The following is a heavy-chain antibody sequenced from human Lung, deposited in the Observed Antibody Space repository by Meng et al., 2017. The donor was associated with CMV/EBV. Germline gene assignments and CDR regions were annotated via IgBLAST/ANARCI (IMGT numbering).Heavy chain of an antibody. Sequence: ESLKISCAASGFTFSSYDMHWVRQGTGKGLEWVSNINSDGDTFYTGSVKGRFTISRDNSKNTLHLQMNSLRAEDTAMYYCARAGTSSGAFDIWGQGTMVTVSS. CDR2: INSDGDT. J-gene: IGHJ3*02. V-gene: IGHV3-13*01. D-gene: IGHD6-6*01. CDR1: GFTFSSYD. CDR3: ARAGTSSGAFDI.